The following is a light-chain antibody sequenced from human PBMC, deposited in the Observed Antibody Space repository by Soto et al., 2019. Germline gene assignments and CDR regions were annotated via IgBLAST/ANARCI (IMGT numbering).Light chain of an antibody. V-gene: IGKV2D-29*02. CDR1: QSLLHITGETF. CDR2: EVS. J-gene: IGKJ5*01. CDR3: MQSTQLPPT. Sequence: DVVMTQTPLSLSVAPGQPASISCKSSQSLLHITGETFLLWYLQKPGQSPQLLIYEVSTRVSGVPDRCSGSGSGTDFTLEISRVETDDVGIYYCMQSTQLPPTFGQGTRLGI.